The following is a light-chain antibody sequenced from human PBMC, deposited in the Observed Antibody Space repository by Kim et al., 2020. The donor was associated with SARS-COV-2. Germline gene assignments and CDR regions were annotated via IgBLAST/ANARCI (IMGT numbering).Light chain of an antibody. CDR2: GAS. CDR1: QSVSSSS. J-gene: IGKJ4*01. V-gene: IGKV3-20*01. Sequence: EIVLTQSPGTLSLSPGERATLSCRASQSVSSSSLAWYQQRPDQAPRLLIYGASNRATGIPDRFSGSGSGTDFTLTISRLEPEHFAVYYCQQYGSSPLTFGGGTKVDIK. CDR3: QQYGSSPLT.